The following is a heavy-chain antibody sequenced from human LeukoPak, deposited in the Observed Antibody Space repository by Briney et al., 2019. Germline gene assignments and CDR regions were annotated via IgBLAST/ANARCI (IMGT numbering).Heavy chain of an antibody. D-gene: IGHD2-2*01. V-gene: IGHV4-30-4*08. CDR2: ISYRGNT. Sequence: SQTLSLTCTVSGGAIRSGDYCWSWLRRPPGGGLEWIGIISYRGNTYYNPSLKSRVTISLDTSKSQFSLKLSAVTAADTAVYFCASTNCSSSNCFGANWFDPWGQGRLVTVCS. J-gene: IGHJ5*02. CDR3: ASTNCSSSNCFGANWFDP. CDR1: GGAIRSGDYC.